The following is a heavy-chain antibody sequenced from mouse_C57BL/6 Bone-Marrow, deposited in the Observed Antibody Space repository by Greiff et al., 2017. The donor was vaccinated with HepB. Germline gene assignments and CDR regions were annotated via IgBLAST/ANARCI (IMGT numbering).Heavy chain of an antibody. CDR1: GYSITSGYY. V-gene: IGHV3-6*01. J-gene: IGHJ3*01. Sequence: EVQLVESGPGLVKPSQSLSLTCSVTGYSITSGYYWNWIRQFPGNKLEWMGYISYDGSNNYNPSLKNRISITRDTSKNQFFLKLNSVTTEDTATYYCAREFITTVPETFAYWGQGTLVTVSA. CDR3: AREFITTVPETFAY. CDR2: ISYDGSN. D-gene: IGHD1-1*01.